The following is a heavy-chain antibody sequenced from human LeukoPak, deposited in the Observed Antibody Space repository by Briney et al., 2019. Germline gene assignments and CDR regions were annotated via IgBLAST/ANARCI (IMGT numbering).Heavy chain of an antibody. CDR1: GGSIRSDDYY. D-gene: IGHD2-8*01. J-gene: IGHJ6*02. CDR3: ARQPSNGDHYVMDV. Sequence: PSETLSPTCTVSGGSIRSDDYYWGWIRQSPGKGLEWIGNIYFRGSTSYNPSLDSRLTISFDTSENQFSLTLTSVTAADTAVYYCARQPSNGDHYVMDVWGQGATVTVSS. V-gene: IGHV4-39*01. CDR2: IYFRGST.